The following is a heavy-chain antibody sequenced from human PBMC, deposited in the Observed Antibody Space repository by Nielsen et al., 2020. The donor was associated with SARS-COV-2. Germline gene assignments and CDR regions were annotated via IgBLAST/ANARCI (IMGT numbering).Heavy chain of an antibody. D-gene: IGHD2-2*02. Sequence: GESLKISCAASGFTFSSYSMNWVRQAPGKGLEWVSSISSSSSYIYYADSVKGRFTISRDNAKNSLYLQMNSLRAEDTAVYYCARDSDPNNDCSSTSCYIIGFGFDPWGQGTLVTVSS. V-gene: IGHV3-21*01. CDR2: ISSSSSYI. CDR3: ARDSDPNNDCSSTSCYIIGFGFDP. J-gene: IGHJ5*02. CDR1: GFTFSSYS.